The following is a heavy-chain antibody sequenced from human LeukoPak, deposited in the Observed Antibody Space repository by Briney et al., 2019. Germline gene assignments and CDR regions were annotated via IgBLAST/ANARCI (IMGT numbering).Heavy chain of an antibody. Sequence: SETLSLTCAVSGGSISSSSYYWGWIRQPPGKGLEWIGNIYYIGSTYYNPSLKSRVTISVDTSKNQFSLKLSSVTAADTAVCYCARHIGGRYYYYMDVWGKGTTVTISS. CDR2: IYYIGST. CDR3: ARHIGGRYYYYMDV. V-gene: IGHV4-39*01. D-gene: IGHD3-16*02. J-gene: IGHJ6*03. CDR1: GGSISSSSYY.